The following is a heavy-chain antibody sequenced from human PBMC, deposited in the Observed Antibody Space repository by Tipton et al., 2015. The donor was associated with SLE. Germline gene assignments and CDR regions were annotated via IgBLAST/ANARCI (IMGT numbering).Heavy chain of an antibody. J-gene: IGHJ6*02. Sequence: TLSLTCTVSGGSISSSNWWTWVRQPPGKGLEWIGEIYHSGSTNYNPSLKSRVTMSVDNSKNQFSLKLTSVTAADTAVYYYARVRCSGGSCYYYYYTMDVWGQGTTVTVSS. V-gene: IGHV4-4*02. CDR2: IYHSGST. D-gene: IGHD2-15*01. CDR3: ARVRCSGGSCYYYYYTMDV. CDR1: GGSISSSNW.